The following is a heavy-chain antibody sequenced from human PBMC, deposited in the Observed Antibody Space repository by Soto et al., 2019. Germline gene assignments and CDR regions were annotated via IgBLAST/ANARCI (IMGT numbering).Heavy chain of an antibody. Sequence: QITLNESGPTQVNPRQTLPLTCTFSGFSLTTSGVGVGWIRPSPGKAPAWLALIYWDDAKRYRPSLKSRLTSTKDTSKNQGVLTMADLDPADTATYYCAHRVLRTVFGLVTTTAIEFDFWGQGTPVAVAS. V-gene: IGHV2-5*02. J-gene: IGHJ4*02. D-gene: IGHD3-3*01. CDR2: IYWDDAK. CDR1: GFSLTTSGVG. CDR3: AHRVLRTVFGLVTTTAIEFDF.